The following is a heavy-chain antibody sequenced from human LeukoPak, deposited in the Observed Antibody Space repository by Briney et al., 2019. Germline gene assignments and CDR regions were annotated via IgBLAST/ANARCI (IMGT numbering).Heavy chain of an antibody. CDR3: ARGPNYYDSSGRIDY. CDR1: GFTFSSYE. V-gene: IGHV3-23*01. J-gene: IGHJ4*02. D-gene: IGHD3-22*01. Sequence: PGGSLRLSCAASGFTFSSYEMNWVRQAPGKGVEWVSGISGSGGITYYADSVKGRFTISRDNSKNTLYLQMNSLRAEDTAVYYCARGPNYYDSSGRIDYWGQGTLVTVSS. CDR2: ISGSGGIT.